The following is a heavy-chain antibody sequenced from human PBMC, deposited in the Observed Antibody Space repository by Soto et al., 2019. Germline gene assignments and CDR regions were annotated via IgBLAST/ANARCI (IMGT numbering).Heavy chain of an antibody. CDR2: INHSGST. J-gene: IGHJ4*02. CDR1: GGSFSGYY. D-gene: IGHD3-16*02. V-gene: IGHV4-34*01. Sequence: SETLSLTCAVYGGSFSGYYWSWIRQPPGKGLEWIGEINHSGSTNYNPSLKSRVTISVDTSKNQFSLKLSSVTAADTAVYYCARGHDYIWGSYRSRYFDYWGQGTLVTVSS. CDR3: ARGHDYIWGSYRSRYFDY.